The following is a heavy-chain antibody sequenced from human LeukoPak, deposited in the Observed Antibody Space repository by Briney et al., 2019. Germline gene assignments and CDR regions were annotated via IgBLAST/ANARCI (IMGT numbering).Heavy chain of an antibody. CDR2: IIPMMGIA. V-gene: IGHV1-69*02. J-gene: IGHJ4*02. CDR3: ASRSHKTIVGADTREVGDY. Sequence: SVKVSCKASGGTLRRHTITWVRQAPGQGLEWMGRIIPMMGIANHAQKFQGRVTITADTSTDTAYMDLISLRSEDTAVYYCASRSHKTIVGADTREVGDYWGQGTLVTVS. CDR1: GGTLRRHT. D-gene: IGHD6-19*01.